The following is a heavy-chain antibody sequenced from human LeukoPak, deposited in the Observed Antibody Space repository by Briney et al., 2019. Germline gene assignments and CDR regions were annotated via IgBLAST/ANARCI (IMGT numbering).Heavy chain of an antibody. CDR2: ISSSSSYI. J-gene: IGHJ6*03. Sequence: GGSERLSCAASGFTFSSYSMNWLRQAPGRGLEWVSSISSSSSYIYYADSVKGRFTISRDNAKNSLYLQMNSLRAEDTAVYYCARADIVVVPAAMGDYYYYYMDVWGKGTTVTVSS. CDR3: ARADIVVVPAAMGDYYYYYMDV. D-gene: IGHD2-2*01. CDR1: GFTFSSYS. V-gene: IGHV3-21*01.